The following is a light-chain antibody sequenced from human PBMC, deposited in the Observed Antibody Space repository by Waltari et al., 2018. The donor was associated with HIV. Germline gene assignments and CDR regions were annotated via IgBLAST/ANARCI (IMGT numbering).Light chain of an antibody. CDR2: EVT. V-gene: IGLV2-14*01. J-gene: IGLJ1*01. CDR1: SSDVGCYNY. CDR3: SSYTSSSTQV. Sequence: QSALTQPAPVSGSPGQSIPISSPGTSSDVGCYNYVVWYQQHPGKAPKLMIYEVTNRPSGVSNRFSGSKSGNTASLTISGLQAEDEADYYCSSYTSSSTQVFGTGTKVTVL.